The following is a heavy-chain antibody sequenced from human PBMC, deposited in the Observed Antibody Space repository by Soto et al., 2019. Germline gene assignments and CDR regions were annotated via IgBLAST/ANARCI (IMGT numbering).Heavy chain of an antibody. CDR1: GYTFTSYD. CDR3: ARGLNFPYYYYGMDV. CDR2: MNPNSGNT. Sequence: GASVKVSCKASGYTFTSYDINWVRQATGQGLEWMGWMNPNSGNTGYAQKFQGRVTMTRNTSISTAYMELSSLRSEDTAVYYCARGLNFPYYYYGMDVWGQGTTVTVSS. J-gene: IGHJ6*02. V-gene: IGHV1-8*01.